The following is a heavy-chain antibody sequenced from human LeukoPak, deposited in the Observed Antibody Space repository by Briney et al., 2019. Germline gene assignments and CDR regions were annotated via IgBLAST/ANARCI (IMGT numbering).Heavy chain of an antibody. CDR1: GFMFSNYW. Sequence: TGGSLSLTCVGSGFMFSNYWRAWVRQAPGKGLEWVANIKEDGSEKYYADSKKGRFTISKDNAKSSLYLKMNSHRGDDLVLCYFASEINWASGAFDVWGQGTMVTVSS. V-gene: IGHV3-7*01. D-gene: IGHD7-27*01. CDR2: IKEDGSEK. CDR3: ASEINWASGAFDV. J-gene: IGHJ3*01.